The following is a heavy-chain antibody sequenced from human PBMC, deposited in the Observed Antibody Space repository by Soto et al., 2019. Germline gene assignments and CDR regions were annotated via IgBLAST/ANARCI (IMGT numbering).Heavy chain of an antibody. V-gene: IGHV3-23*01. J-gene: IGHJ4*02. CDR2: IIGTVDDT. CDR1: GFTFSTHA. Sequence: GGSLRLSCAASGFTFSTHALAWVRQAPGMGLEWVSIIGTVDDTYYVDSVKGRFTISRDNYKNMMYLQMNSLRAEDTALYYCTKKVPGKRPFDSWGQGTLVTVSS. D-gene: IGHD3-10*01. CDR3: TKKVPGKRPFDS.